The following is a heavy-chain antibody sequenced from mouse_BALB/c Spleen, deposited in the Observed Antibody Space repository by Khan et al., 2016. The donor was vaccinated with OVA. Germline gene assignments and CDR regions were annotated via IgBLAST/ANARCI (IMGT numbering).Heavy chain of an antibody. CDR3: PKKKGGALNY. CDR2: INPHIGET. Sequence: EVQLQQSGPELVKPGASVKISCKASGYSFTGYFMNWVMQSHGKSLEWIGRINPHIGETLYNQKFKGKATLTVDESSRTVHMEPRSLAPEESAVYYCPKKKGGALNYGGQGTTLTVSS. V-gene: IGHV1-20*02. J-gene: IGHJ2*01. CDR1: GYSFTGYF.